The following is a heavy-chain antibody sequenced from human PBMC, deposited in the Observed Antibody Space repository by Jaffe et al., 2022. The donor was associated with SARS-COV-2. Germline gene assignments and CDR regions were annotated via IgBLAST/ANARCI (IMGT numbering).Heavy chain of an antibody. J-gene: IGHJ3*02. V-gene: IGHV3-23*04. D-gene: IGHD3-10*01. CDR3: AKDLGLLWFGELISSAFDI. CDR2: ISGSGGST. Sequence: EVQLVESGGGLVQPGGSLRLSCAASGFTFSSYAMSWVRQAPGKGLEWVSAISGSGGSTYYADSVKGRFTISRDNSKNTLYLQMNSLRAEDTAVYYCAKDLGLLWFGELISSAFDIWGQGTMVTVSS. CDR1: GFTFSSYA.